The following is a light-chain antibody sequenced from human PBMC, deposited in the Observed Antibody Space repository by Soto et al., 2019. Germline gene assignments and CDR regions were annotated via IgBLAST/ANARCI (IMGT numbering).Light chain of an antibody. J-gene: IGKJ2*01. V-gene: IGKV1-5*03. Sequence: DIQMTQSPSTLSASVGDRGTITCRASQSISSWLAWYQQKPGEAPKILIYKASSLESGLPSRFSGSGSGTEFTLTIRSLQPDDFATYYCQQYDYYPYTFGQGTKLEIK. CDR1: QSISSW. CDR3: QQYDYYPYT. CDR2: KAS.